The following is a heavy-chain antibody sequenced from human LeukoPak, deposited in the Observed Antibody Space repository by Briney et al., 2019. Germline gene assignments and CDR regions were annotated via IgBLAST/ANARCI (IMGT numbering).Heavy chain of an antibody. J-gene: IGHJ5*02. D-gene: IGHD2-15*01. V-gene: IGHV3-21*01. CDR2: ISSSSSYI. CDR3: ARDHSGGSRGWFDP. Sequence: PGGSLRLSCAASGFTFSSYSMNWVRQAPGKGLEWVSSISSSSSYIYYTDSVKGRFTISRDNAKNSLYLQMNSLRAEDTAVYYCARDHSGGSRGWFDPWGQGTLVTVSS. CDR1: GFTFSSYS.